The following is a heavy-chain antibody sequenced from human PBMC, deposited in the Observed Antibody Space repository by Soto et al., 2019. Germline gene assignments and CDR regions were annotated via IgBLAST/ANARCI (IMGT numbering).Heavy chain of an antibody. V-gene: IGHV4-30-2*01. J-gene: IGHJ4*02. CDR3: ARGSTWELPYFDY. Sequence: SETLSLTSAVSGGSISSGGYSWSWIRQPPGKGLEWIGYIYHSGSTYYNPSLKSRVTISVDRSKNQFSLKLSSVTAADTAVYYCARGSTWELPYFDYWGQGTLVTVSS. D-gene: IGHD1-26*01. CDR1: GGSISSGGYS. CDR2: IYHSGST.